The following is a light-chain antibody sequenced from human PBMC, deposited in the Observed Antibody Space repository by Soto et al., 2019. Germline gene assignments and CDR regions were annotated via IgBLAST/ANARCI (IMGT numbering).Light chain of an antibody. CDR1: LSVNTN. J-gene: IGKJ3*01. Sequence: EGVMTQSPATMSVSPGERATLSCRASLSVNTNLAWYQQKPGQPPRLLIYRASTRATGVPARFSGSGSGTEFTLTIGSLQSEDFAIYYCQQYNIWPFTFGPGTKVEI. CDR3: QQYNIWPFT. V-gene: IGKV3-15*01. CDR2: RAS.